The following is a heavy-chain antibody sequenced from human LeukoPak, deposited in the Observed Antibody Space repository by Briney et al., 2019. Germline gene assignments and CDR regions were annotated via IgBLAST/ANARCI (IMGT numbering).Heavy chain of an antibody. CDR2: ISAYNGNT. D-gene: IGHD3-10*01. Sequence: GASVKVSCKASGYAFSRKGINWVRQAPGQGLEWMGWISAYNGNTNYAQKLQGRVTMTTDTSTSTAYMELRSLRSDDTAVYYCARVYGSGREVCVDYWGQGTLVTVSS. J-gene: IGHJ4*02. V-gene: IGHV1-18*01. CDR3: ARVYGSGREVCVDY. CDR1: GYAFSRKG.